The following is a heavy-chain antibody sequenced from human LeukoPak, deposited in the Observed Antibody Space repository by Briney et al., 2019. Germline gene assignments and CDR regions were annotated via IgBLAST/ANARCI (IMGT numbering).Heavy chain of an antibody. CDR3: ARASGSFDF. V-gene: IGHV3-74*01. CDR1: GFTFSSYW. CDR2: INSDGSST. Sequence: GGSLRLSCAASGFTFSSYWMHWVRQAPGKGLVWVSRINSDGSSTSYADSVKGRFTISRDNSKNALYLQMNSLRAEDTAIYYCARASGSFDFWGQGTMVTVSS. J-gene: IGHJ3*01. D-gene: IGHD3-10*01.